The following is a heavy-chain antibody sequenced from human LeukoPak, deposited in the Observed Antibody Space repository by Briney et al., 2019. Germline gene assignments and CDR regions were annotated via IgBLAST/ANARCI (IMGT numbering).Heavy chain of an antibody. CDR3: ARDPNGDYIGAFDM. V-gene: IGHV3-23*01. CDR1: GFTFSAYA. CDR2: IRGGGGSA. D-gene: IGHD4-17*01. Sequence: PGGSLRLSCTASGFTFSAYAMMWVRQAPRKGPEWVSAIRGGGGSAFYADSVKGRFTISRDNSKYTLFLQMNSLRAEDTAVCYCARDPNGDYIGAFDMWGPGTMVTVSS. J-gene: IGHJ3*02.